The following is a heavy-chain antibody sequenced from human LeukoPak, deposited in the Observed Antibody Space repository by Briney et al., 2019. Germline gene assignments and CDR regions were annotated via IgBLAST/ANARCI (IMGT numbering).Heavy chain of an antibody. D-gene: IGHD2-2*01. CDR2: INPSGGST. J-gene: IGHJ4*02. V-gene: IGHV1-46*01. CDR1: GYTFTSYY. CDR3: ARAPSHCSSTSCFYYDPFGSTFDY. Sequence: ASVKVSCKASGYTFTSYYMHWVRQAPGQGLEWMGIINPSGGSTSYAQKLQGRVTMTRDTSTSTVYMELSSLRSEDTAVYYCARAPSHCSSTSCFYYDPFGSTFDYWGQGTLVTVSS.